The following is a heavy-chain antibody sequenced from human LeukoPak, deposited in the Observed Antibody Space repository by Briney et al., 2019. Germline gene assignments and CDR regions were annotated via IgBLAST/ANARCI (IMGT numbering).Heavy chain of an antibody. D-gene: IGHD6-19*01. CDR3: ARESEPYSSGWSLLVPAQPFDY. V-gene: IGHV3-64*01. J-gene: IGHJ4*02. CDR1: GFTFSSYA. Sequence: GGSLRLSCAASGFTFSSYAMHWVRQAPAKGLEYVSAISSNGGSTYYANSVKGRFTISRDNSKNTLYLQMGSLRAEDMAVYYCARESEPYSSGWSLLVPAQPFDYWGQGTLVTVSS. CDR2: ISSNGGST.